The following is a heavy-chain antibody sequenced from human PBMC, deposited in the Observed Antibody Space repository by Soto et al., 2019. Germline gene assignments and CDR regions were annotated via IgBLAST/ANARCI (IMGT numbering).Heavy chain of an antibody. V-gene: IGHV4-30-4*01. J-gene: IGHJ4*02. CDR1: GSSISSGDHY. CDR3: ARAVIPAAPYAY. D-gene: IGHD2-2*01. CDR2: IHHTGST. Sequence: GPGPGPPSETLSLTCTVSGSSISSGDHYWSWIRQPPGKGLEWIGYIHHTGSTYFNPSLKSRISMSVDTSKNQIYLNVTSVTAADAAVYFCARAVIPAAPYAYWGQGTLVTVSS.